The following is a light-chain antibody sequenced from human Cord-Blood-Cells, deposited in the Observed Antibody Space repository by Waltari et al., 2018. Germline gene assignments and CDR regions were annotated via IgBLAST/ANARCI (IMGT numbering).Light chain of an antibody. V-gene: IGKV3-20*01. CDR3: QQYGSSPFT. J-gene: IGKJ3*01. CDR2: GAS. Sequence: EIVLTQSPGTLSLSPGERATLSCRASQIVSSSYLAWYQQKPGQAPRLLIYGASSSATGIPDRFSGSGSGTDFTLTISRLEPEDFAVYYCQQYGSSPFTFGPGTKVDIK. CDR1: QIVSSSY.